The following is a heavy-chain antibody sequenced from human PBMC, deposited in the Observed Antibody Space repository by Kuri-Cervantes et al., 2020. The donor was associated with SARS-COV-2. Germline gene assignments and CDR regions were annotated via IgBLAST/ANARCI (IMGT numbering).Heavy chain of an antibody. CDR3: ATDRDYGGKYWYFDL. Sequence: ASVKVSCKASGYTFTNYGIVWVRQAPGQGLEWVGRINTYTGYANYVQNLQGRVTMTTDTSTTTAYMELRSLRSDDTAVYYCATDRDYGGKYWYFDLWGRGTPVTVSS. D-gene: IGHD4-23*01. CDR2: INTYTGYA. V-gene: IGHV1-18*01. J-gene: IGHJ2*01. CDR1: GYTFTNYG.